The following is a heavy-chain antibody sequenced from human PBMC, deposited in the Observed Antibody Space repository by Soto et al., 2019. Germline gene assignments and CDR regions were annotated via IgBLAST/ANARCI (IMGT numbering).Heavy chain of an antibody. Sequence: EVQLVESGGGLVKPGGSLRLSCAASGFTFSSYSMNWVRQAPGKGLEWVSSISSSSSYIYYADSVKGRFTISRDNAKNSLYLQIYSLRAEDTAVYYCARGRFPRSRADHFDYWGQGTLVTVSS. D-gene: IGHD3-16*01. CDR3: ARGRFPRSRADHFDY. CDR1: GFTFSSYS. V-gene: IGHV3-21*01. J-gene: IGHJ4*02. CDR2: ISSSSSYI.